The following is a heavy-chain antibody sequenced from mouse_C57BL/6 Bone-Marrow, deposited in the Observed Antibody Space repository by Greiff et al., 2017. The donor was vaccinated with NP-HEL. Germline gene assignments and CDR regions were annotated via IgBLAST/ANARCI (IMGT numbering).Heavy chain of an antibody. CDR2: IDPSDSYT. CDR1: GYTFTSYW. CDR3: ARFLYYSDY. V-gene: IGHV1-59*01. D-gene: IGHD2-12*01. Sequence: QVQLQQPGAELVRPGTSVKLSCKASGYTFTSYWMHWVKQRPGQGLEWIGVIDPSDSYTNYNQKFKGKATLTVDTSSSTAYMQLSSLTSEDSAVYYCARFLYYSDYWGQGTTLTVSS. J-gene: IGHJ2*01.